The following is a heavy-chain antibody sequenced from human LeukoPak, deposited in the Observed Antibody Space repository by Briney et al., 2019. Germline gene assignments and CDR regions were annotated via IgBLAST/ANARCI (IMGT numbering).Heavy chain of an antibody. CDR1: GFTFTSSA. CDR2: IVVGSGNT. D-gene: IGHD3-10*01. CDR3: AAYLYYGSGVNFNY. V-gene: IGHV1-58*02. J-gene: IGHJ4*02. Sequence: SVKVSCKASGFTFTSSAMQWGRQARGHRLEGKGWIVVGSGNTNYAQKFQERVTITRDMSTSTAYMELSSLRSEDTAVYYCAAYLYYGSGVNFNYWGQGTLVTVSS.